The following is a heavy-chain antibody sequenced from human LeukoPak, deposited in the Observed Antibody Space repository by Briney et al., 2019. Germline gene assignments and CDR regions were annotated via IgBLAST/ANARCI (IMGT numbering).Heavy chain of an antibody. D-gene: IGHD2-15*01. Sequence: GASVKVSCKASGYTFTDYALHWVRQAPGQSLEWMGWITTGRGETRYSQEFQRRITFTRDTSASTVYMDLSDLRSDDTAVYYCARVPQYCSGGSCKAYYMDVWGKGTTVTISS. J-gene: IGHJ6*03. V-gene: IGHV1-3*04. CDR2: ITTGRGET. CDR1: GYTFTDYA. CDR3: ARVPQYCSGGSCKAYYMDV.